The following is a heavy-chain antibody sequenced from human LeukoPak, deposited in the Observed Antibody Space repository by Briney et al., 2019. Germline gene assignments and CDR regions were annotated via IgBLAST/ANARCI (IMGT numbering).Heavy chain of an antibody. CDR3: ARREEYFDY. Sequence: SETLSLTCTVSGGSISSSSYYWGWIRQPPGKGLEWIGSIYYSGSTYYNPSLKSRVTISVDTSKNQFSLKLSSVTAADTAVYYCARREEYFDYWGQGTLVTVSS. CDR2: IYYSGST. D-gene: IGHD1-26*01. J-gene: IGHJ4*02. CDR1: GGSISSSSYY. V-gene: IGHV4-39*07.